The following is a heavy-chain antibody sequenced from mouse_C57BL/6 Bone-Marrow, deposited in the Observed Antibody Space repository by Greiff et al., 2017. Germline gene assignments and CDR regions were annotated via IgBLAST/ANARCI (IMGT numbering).Heavy chain of an antibody. CDR3: ARSFYGSIPFAY. D-gene: IGHD1-1*01. V-gene: IGHV1-80*01. J-gene: IGHJ3*01. CDR1: GYAFSSYW. Sequence: QVQLQQSGAELVKPGASVKISCKASGYAFSSYWMNWVKQRPGQGLEWIGQIYPGAGDTNYNGKFKGKATLTADKSSSTAYMQLSSLTSEDSAVYFCARSFYGSIPFAYWGQGTLVTVSA. CDR2: IYPGAGDT.